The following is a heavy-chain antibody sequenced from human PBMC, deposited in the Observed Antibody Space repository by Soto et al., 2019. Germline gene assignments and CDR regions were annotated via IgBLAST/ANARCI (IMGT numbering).Heavy chain of an antibody. D-gene: IGHD5-18*01. Sequence: SETLSLTCAVPGGSISSSNWWSWVRQPPGKGLEWIGEIYHSGSTNYNPSLKSRVTIPVDKSKNQFSLKLSSVTAADTAVYYCARDLRGSYGFYYYGMDVWGQGTTVTVSS. V-gene: IGHV4-4*02. CDR1: GGSISSSNW. CDR3: ARDLRGSYGFYYYGMDV. CDR2: IYHSGST. J-gene: IGHJ6*02.